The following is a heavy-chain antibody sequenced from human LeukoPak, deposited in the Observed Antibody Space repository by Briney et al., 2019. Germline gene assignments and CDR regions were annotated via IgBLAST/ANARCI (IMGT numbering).Heavy chain of an antibody. V-gene: IGHV3-48*01. CDR3: ARVVTIHTNWFDP. CDR1: GFTFSSYS. CDR2: ISSSSSTI. Sequence: GGSLRLSCAASGFTFSSYSMNWVRQAPGEGLEWVSYISSSSSTIYYADSVKGRFTISRDNAKNSLYLQMNSLRAEDTAVYYCARVVTIHTNWFDPWGQGTLVTVSS. D-gene: IGHD3-3*01. J-gene: IGHJ5*02.